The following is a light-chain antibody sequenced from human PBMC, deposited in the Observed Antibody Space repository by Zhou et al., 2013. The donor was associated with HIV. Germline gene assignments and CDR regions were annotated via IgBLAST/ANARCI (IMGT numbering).Light chain of an antibody. V-gene: IGKV1-39*01. Sequence: DIQMTQSPASLSASVGDNVTITCRASLSIRKFLNWYQYKPGKTPKLLIFHASDLQTGVPGRFNGSGSGTEFSLTIGSLQPEDFATYYCQQTYIVPLSFGGGTKVEI. J-gene: IGKJ4*01. CDR2: HAS. CDR3: QQTYIVPLS. CDR1: LSIRKF.